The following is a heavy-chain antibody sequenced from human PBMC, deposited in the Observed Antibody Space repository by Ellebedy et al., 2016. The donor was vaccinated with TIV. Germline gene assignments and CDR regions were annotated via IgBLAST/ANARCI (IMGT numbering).Heavy chain of an antibody. CDR1: GFTFSSYW. D-gene: IGHD1-26*01. J-gene: IGHJ3*01. V-gene: IGHV3-48*04. Sequence: GESLKISCAASGFTFSSYWMSWVRQAPGKGLEWVSYISSSSSTIYYADSVKGRFTISRDNAKNSLYLQMNSLRAEDTAVCYCATQWELYDWGQGTTVIVSS. CDR3: ATQWELYD. CDR2: ISSSSSTI.